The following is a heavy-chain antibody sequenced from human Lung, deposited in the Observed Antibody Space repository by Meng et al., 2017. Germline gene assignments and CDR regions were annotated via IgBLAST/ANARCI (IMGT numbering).Heavy chain of an antibody. V-gene: IGHV1-18*01. D-gene: IGHD6-6*01. CDR2: ISAYNGNT. CDR1: GYTFTSYG. Sequence: QVQWVRAGAEVKKPGDSVKVSFKPSGYTFTSYGNSWVRQAPGQGLEWMGWISAYNGNTNYAQKLQGRVTMTTDTSTSTAYMELRSLRSDDTAVYYCAASTSIAGSPFDYWGQGTLVTVSS. CDR3: AASTSIAGSPFDY. J-gene: IGHJ4*02.